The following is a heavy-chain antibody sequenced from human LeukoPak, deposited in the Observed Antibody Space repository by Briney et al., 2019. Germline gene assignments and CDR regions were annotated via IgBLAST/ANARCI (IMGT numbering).Heavy chain of an antibody. Sequence: SETLSLTCAVYGGSFSGYYWSWIRQPPGKGLEWIGEINHSGSTNYNPSLKSRVTISVDTSKNQFSLKLSSVIAADTAVYYCARGPGYSYGYDYYYGMDVWGQGTTVTVSS. CDR1: GGSFSGYY. CDR3: ARGPGYSYGYDYYYGMDV. CDR2: INHSGST. D-gene: IGHD5-18*01. J-gene: IGHJ6*02. V-gene: IGHV4-34*01.